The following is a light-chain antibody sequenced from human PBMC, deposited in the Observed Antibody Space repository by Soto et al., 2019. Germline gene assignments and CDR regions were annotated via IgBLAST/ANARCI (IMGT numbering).Light chain of an antibody. Sequence: DIQLTQSPSFLSASVGDRVTITCRASQGISSYLAWYQQKPGKAPKLLIYDASSLESGVPSRFSGSGSGTEFTLTISSLQPDDFATYYCQQYNSYWTFGQGT. CDR2: DAS. CDR1: QGISSY. V-gene: IGKV1-9*01. CDR3: QQYNSYWT. J-gene: IGKJ1*01.